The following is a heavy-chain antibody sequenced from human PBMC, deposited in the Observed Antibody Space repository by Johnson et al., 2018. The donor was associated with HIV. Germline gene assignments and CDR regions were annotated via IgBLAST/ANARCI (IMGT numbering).Heavy chain of an antibody. J-gene: IGHJ3*02. CDR3: ATSGLTLGSSSSHAFDI. V-gene: IGHV3-7*05. CDR1: GFTFSSYW. D-gene: IGHD6-6*01. CDR2: IKQDGSEK. Sequence: VQLVESGGGLVQPGGSLRLSCAASGFTFSSYWMSWVRQAPGKGLEWVANIKQDGSEKYYVDSVKGRFTISRDNAKNSLYLQMNSLRAEDTAVYYCATSGLTLGSSSSHAFDIWGQGTMVTVSS.